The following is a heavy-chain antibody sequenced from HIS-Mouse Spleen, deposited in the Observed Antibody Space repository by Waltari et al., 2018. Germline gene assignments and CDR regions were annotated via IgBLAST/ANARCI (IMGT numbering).Heavy chain of an antibody. J-gene: IGHJ2*01. CDR1: GGSIRSSSYH. D-gene: IGHD6-13*01. CDR2: IYYSGST. V-gene: IGHV4-39*07. CDR3: AREIPYSSSWYDWYFDL. Sequence: QLQLQESGPGLVKPSETLSLTCTVTGGSIRSSSYHWGWIRQPPGKGLAWIGSIYYSGSTYYNPALKSRVTISVDTSKNQFSLKLSSVTAADTAVYYCAREIPYSSSWYDWYFDLWGRGTLVTVSS.